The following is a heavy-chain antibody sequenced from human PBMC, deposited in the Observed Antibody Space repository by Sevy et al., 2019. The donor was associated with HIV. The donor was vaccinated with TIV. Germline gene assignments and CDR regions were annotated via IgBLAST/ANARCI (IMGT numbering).Heavy chain of an antibody. D-gene: IGHD6-19*01. Sequence: SETLSLTCTISGGSISSSSYYWGWIRQPPGKGLEWMGSLYSTGATSYNPSLESRVTVSADRSRNRFYLKLDFVSAADTAVYYCATPLPSGWYEGTGGYFDLWGRGTLVTVSS. CDR3: ATPLPSGWYEGTGGYFDL. V-gene: IGHV4-39*01. CDR2: LYSTGAT. CDR1: GGSISSSSYY. J-gene: IGHJ2*01.